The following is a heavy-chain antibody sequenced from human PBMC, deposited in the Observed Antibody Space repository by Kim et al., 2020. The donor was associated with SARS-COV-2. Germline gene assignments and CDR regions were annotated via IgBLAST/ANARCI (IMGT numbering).Heavy chain of an antibody. CDR1: GFTFSSYG. D-gene: IGHD6-19*01. J-gene: IGHJ5*02. V-gene: IGHV3-33*01. CDR2: IWYDGSNK. CDR3: ARALGQWLGRPVNGIDP. Sequence: GGSLRLSCAASGFTFSSYGMHWVRQAPGKGLEWVAVIWYDGSNKYYADSVKGRFTISRDNSKNTLYLQMNSLRAEDTAVYYCARALGQWLGRPVNGIDPWGQGTLVTVSS.